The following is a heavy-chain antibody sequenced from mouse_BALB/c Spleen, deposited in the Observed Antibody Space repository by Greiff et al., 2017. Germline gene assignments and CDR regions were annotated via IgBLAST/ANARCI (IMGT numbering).Heavy chain of an antibody. CDR3: ARGTARDPFAY. CDR2: ISYDGSN. J-gene: IGHJ3*01. CDR1: GYSITSGYY. Sequence: EVHLVESGPGLVKPSQSLSLTCSVTGYSITSGYYWNWIRQFPGNKLEWMGDISYDGSNNYNPSLKNRISITRDTSNNQFFLKLNSVTTEDTATYYCARGTARDPFAYWGQGTLVTVSA. V-gene: IGHV3-6*02. D-gene: IGHD3-2*01.